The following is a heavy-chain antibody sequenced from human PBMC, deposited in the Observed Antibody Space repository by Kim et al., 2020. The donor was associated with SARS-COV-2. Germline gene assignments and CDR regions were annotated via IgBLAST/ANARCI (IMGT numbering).Heavy chain of an antibody. CDR2: FDPNDGET. J-gene: IGHJ6*02. CDR3: ATGSSVAGTPADWRYYYGMDV. CDR1: GYTLTGLS. V-gene: IGHV1-24*01. D-gene: IGHD6-19*01. Sequence: ASVKVSCKVSGYTLTGLSIHWVRQAPGKGLEWMGGFDPNDGETIYAQKFQGRVTLTGDTSTGTAYMELSSLRSEDTAVYYCATGSSVAGTPADWRYYYGMDVWGQGTTVTVSS.